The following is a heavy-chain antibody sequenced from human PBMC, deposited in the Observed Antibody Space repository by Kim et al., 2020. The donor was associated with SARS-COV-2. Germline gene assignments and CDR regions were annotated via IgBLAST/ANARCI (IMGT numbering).Heavy chain of an antibody. D-gene: IGHD3-10*01. CDR1: GFTFSSYA. CDR2: IYYDGSNK. J-gene: IGHJ6*02. CDR3: ARDPGSRLRGLTYSYYGMDV. Sequence: GGSLRLSCAASGFTFSSYAMHWVRQAPGKGLVWVAGIYYDGSNKNYADSVKGRFTISRDNSKNTLYLQMNSLRAEDTALYYCARDPGSRLRGLTYSYYGMDVWGQGTTVTVSS. V-gene: IGHV3-30-3*01.